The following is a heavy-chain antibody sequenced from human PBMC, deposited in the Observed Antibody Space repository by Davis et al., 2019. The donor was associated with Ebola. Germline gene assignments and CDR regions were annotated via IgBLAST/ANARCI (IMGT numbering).Heavy chain of an antibody. D-gene: IGHD3-3*01. CDR1: GFTFSSYS. J-gene: IGHJ4*02. CDR3: ASNPYDFWSGYGYYFDY. V-gene: IGHV3-21*01. Sequence: PGGSLRLSCAASGFTFSSYSMNWVRQAPGKGLEWVSSISSSSSYIYYADSVKGRFTISRDNAKNSLYLQMNSLRAEDTAVYYCASNPYDFWSGYGYYFDYWGQGTLVTVSS. CDR2: ISSSSSYI.